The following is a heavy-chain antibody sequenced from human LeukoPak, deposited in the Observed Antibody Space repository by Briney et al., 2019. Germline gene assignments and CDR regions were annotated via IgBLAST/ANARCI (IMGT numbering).Heavy chain of an antibody. Sequence: GGSLRLSCAVSGFAFGSEAMSWVRQSPARGLEWVASISPGGGTTYYADYVKGRFTISRDNAKNSLYLQMNSLRAEDTAMYYCAGDSSGYYDVYYYFGMDVWGQGTTVTVSS. CDR2: ISPGGGTT. D-gene: IGHD3-22*01. V-gene: IGHV3-23*01. J-gene: IGHJ6*02. CDR3: AGDSSGYYDVYYYFGMDV. CDR1: GFAFGSEA.